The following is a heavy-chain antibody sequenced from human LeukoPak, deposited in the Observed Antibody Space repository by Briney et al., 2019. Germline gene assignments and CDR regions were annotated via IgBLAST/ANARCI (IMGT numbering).Heavy chain of an antibody. D-gene: IGHD2-2*01. CDR2: ISYDGSNK. CDR1: GFTFSSYA. V-gene: IGHV3-30*04. Sequence: GGSLRLSCAASGFTFSSYAMHWVRQAPGKGLEWVAVISYDGSNKYYADSVKGRFTISRDNSKNTLYLQMNSLRAEDTAVYHCARGAEDIVVVPAAIPPADWGQGTLVTVSS. CDR3: ARGAEDIVVVPAAIPPAD. J-gene: IGHJ4*02.